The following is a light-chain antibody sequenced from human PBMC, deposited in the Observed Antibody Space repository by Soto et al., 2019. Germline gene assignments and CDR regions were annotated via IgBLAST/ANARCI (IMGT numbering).Light chain of an antibody. CDR2: GAS. CDR1: QSVSSSY. CDR3: QQYDTSLIT. Sequence: EIVLTQSPGTLSLTPGERATLSCRASQSVSSSYLAWYQQKPGQAPRLLIYGASSRATGIPDRFSGSGSGTDFTLTISRLEPEDFAVYYCQQYDTSLITFGGGSIVDIK. J-gene: IGKJ4*01. V-gene: IGKV3-20*01.